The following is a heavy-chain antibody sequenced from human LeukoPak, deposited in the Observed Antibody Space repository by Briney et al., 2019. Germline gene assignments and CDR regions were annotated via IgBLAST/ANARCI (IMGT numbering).Heavy chain of an antibody. Sequence: GGSLRLSCTVSGFTLSSYEMSWIRQAPGKGLEWVSSIDYSGGSSYYADSVKGRFTISRDNSKNTLYLQMNSLRAEDTAVYYCAKSSQTYYDFWSGPNYYMDVWGKGTTVTVSS. CDR2: IDYSGGSS. V-gene: IGHV3-23*01. D-gene: IGHD3-3*01. CDR3: AKSSQTYYDFWSGPNYYMDV. CDR1: GFTLSSYE. J-gene: IGHJ6*03.